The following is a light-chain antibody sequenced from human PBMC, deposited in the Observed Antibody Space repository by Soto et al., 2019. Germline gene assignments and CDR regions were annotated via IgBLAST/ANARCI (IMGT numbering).Light chain of an antibody. CDR3: ATWDGSLPGEV. J-gene: IGLJ2*01. CDR2: DNN. CDR1: SSNIGNNY. V-gene: IGLV1-51*01. Sequence: QSALTQSPSVSAAPGQTVTISCSGSSSNIGNNYVSWYQQLPGTAPKLLIYDNNKRPSGIPDRFSGSKSGTSGTLEITGLQTGDEADYYCATWDGSLPGEVFGGGTQLTVL.